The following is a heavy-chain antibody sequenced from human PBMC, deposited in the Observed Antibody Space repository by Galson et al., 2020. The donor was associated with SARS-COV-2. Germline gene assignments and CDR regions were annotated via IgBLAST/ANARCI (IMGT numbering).Heavy chain of an antibody. CDR3: ATRSDYRSFGY. CDR1: GFTFSSYA. J-gene: IGHJ4*02. D-gene: IGHD3-10*01. V-gene: IGHV3-23*01. Sequence: GGSLRLSCAASGFTFSSYAMAWVRQAPGKGLEWVSAITGSGGTTAYTDSVKGRFTISRDNSKNTLYLQMNSLRAEDTAVYYCATRSDYRSFGYWGQGTLITVSS. CDR2: ITGSGGTT.